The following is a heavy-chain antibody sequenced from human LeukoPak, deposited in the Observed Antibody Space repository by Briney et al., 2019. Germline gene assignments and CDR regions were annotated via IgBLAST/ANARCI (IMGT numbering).Heavy chain of an antibody. CDR1: GFTFSNHW. J-gene: IGHJ4*02. D-gene: IGHD3-22*01. Sequence: GGSLRLSCAASGFTFSNHWMHWVRHAPGKGLMWVSRINRGGSRTDYADSVKGRFTISRDNAENTLYLQMNSLRVEDTAVYYCVRSAFHAGSGNYYDYWGQGTLVTVSS. CDR2: INRGGSRT. V-gene: IGHV3-74*01. CDR3: VRSAFHAGSGNYYDY.